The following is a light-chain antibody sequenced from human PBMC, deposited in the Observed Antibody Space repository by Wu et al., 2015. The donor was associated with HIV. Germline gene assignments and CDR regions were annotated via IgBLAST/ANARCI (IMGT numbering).Light chain of an antibody. V-gene: IGKV3-15*01. Sequence: ENVLTQSPGTLSLSPGERATLSCKASQSVRNNYFAWFQQKPGQAPRLVIQGASTRATGIPARFTGSGSGTEFTLTISSLQSEDFAVYYCQQYNNWPPLTFGGGTKVEIK. CDR2: GAS. CDR1: QSVRNN. J-gene: IGKJ4*01. CDR3: QQYNNWPPLT.